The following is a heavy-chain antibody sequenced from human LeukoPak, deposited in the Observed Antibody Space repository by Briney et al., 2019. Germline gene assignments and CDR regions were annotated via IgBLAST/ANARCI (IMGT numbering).Heavy chain of an antibody. Sequence: PGGSLRLSGAASGFTFSSYGMHWVRQAPGKGLEWVAFIRYDGSNKYYADSVKGRFTISRDNSKNTLYLQMISLRAEDTAVYYCAKVRPLDSSPSDFWGQGTLVTVSS. CDR3: AKVRPLDSSPSDF. CDR1: GFTFSSYG. J-gene: IGHJ4*02. V-gene: IGHV3-30*02. D-gene: IGHD3-22*01. CDR2: IRYDGSNK.